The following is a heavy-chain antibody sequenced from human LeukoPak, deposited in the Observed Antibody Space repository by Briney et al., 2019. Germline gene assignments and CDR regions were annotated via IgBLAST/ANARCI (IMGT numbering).Heavy chain of an antibody. Sequence: SVKVSCKASGGTFSSYAISWVRQAPGQGLEWMGRIIPILGIANYAQKFQGRVTITADKSTSTAYMELSSLRSEDTAVYYCARVVVAANDYYYYYGMGVWGQGTTVTVSS. J-gene: IGHJ6*02. V-gene: IGHV1-69*04. CDR2: IIPILGIA. CDR1: GGTFSSYA. CDR3: ARVVVAANDYYYYYGMGV. D-gene: IGHD2-15*01.